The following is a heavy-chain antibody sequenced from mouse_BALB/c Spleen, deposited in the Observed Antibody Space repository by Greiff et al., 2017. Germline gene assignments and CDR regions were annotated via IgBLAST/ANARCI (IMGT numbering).Heavy chain of an antibody. V-gene: IGHV1-14*01. CDR3: ARGDWDGNFDY. J-gene: IGHJ2*01. CDR2: INPYNDGT. D-gene: IGHD4-1*01. CDR1: GYTFTSYV. Sequence: VQLQESGPELVKPGASVKMSCKASGYTFTSYVMHWVKQKPGQGLEWIGYINPYNDGTKYNEKFKGKATLTSDKSSSTAYMELSSLTSEDSAVYYCARGDWDGNFDYWGQGTTLTVSS.